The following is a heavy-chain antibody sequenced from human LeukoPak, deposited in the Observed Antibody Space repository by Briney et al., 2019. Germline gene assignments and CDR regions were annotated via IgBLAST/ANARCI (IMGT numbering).Heavy chain of an antibody. J-gene: IGHJ6*02. D-gene: IGHD3-10*01. CDR3: ARDKVTMVRGVTAYYYGMDV. CDR1: GFTVSSNY. Sequence: GGSLRLFCAASGFTVSSNYMSWVRQAPGKGLEWVSVIYSGGSTYYADSVKGRFTISRDNSKNTLYLQMNSLRAEDTAVYYCARDKVTMVRGVTAYYYGMDVWGQGTTVTVSS. CDR2: IYSGGST. V-gene: IGHV3-53*01.